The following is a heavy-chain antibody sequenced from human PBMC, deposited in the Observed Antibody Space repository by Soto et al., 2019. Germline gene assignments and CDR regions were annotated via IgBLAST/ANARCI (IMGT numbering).Heavy chain of an antibody. CDR3: ARTDKFNPLSRGWANRFDY. CDR1: GFTFSDYA. D-gene: IGHD6-19*01. CDR2: IGRSGDST. Sequence: EVQLLESGGGLVQPGGSLRLSCAASGFTFSDYAMTWVRQAPGKGLEWVSTIGRSGDSTYYRDSVKGRFTISRDNSKNTVYLQMNSLRAEDTAGYDCARTDKFNPLSRGWANRFDYGGQGPLVTVSS. J-gene: IGHJ4*02. V-gene: IGHV3-23*01.